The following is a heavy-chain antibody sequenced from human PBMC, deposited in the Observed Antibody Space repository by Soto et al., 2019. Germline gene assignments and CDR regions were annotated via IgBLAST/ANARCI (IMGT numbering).Heavy chain of an antibody. CDR1: GGSFTSNNW. D-gene: IGHD1-7*01. V-gene: IGHV4-4*02. J-gene: IGHJ4*02. Sequence: QVQLQESGPGLVKPSGTLSLTCADSGGSFTSNNWWTWVRQPPGQGLEWIGEIYRTGSTNYNPSLNSRVTIALDKSENQFSLKVTSLTAADTAVYYCASRDPGTSVDYWGQGTLVTVSS. CDR3: ASRDPGTSVDY. CDR2: IYRTGST.